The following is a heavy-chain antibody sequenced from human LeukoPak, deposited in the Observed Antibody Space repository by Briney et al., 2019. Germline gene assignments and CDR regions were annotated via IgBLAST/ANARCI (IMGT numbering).Heavy chain of an antibody. D-gene: IGHD1-26*01. V-gene: IGHV1-2*06. CDR1: GYTFTGYY. Sequence: ASVKVSCKASGYTFTGYYMHWVRQAPGQGLEWMGRINPNSGGTNYAQKFQGRVTMTRDTPISTAYMELSRLRSDDTAVYYCARDRRYSGSYPLGYWGQGTLVTVSS. CDR3: ARDRRYSGSYPLGY. CDR2: INPNSGGT. J-gene: IGHJ4*02.